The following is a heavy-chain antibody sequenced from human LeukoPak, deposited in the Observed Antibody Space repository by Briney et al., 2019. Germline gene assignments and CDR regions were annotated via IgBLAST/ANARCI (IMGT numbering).Heavy chain of an antibody. D-gene: IGHD6-13*01. J-gene: IGHJ4*02. Sequence: SETLSLTFTVSGGSISSYYWSWIRQPPGKGLEWIGYIYYSGSTNYNPSLKSRVTISVDTSKNQFSLKLSSVTAADTAVYYCARTFSSSWSSHFDYWGQGTLVTVSS. CDR2: IYYSGST. V-gene: IGHV4-59*01. CDR1: GGSISSYY. CDR3: ARTFSSSWSSHFDY.